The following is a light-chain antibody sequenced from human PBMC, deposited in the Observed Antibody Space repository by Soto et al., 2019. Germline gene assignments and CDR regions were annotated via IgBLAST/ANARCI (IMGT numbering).Light chain of an antibody. CDR2: ENN. CDR1: SSNIGKNY. CDR3: GAWDSSLSAVYV. V-gene: IGLV1-51*02. Sequence: QSVLTQPPSVSAAPGQKVTISCSGSSSNIGKNYVSWYQQLPGTAPKLLIYENNKRPSGIPDRFSGSKSGTSATLGITGLQTGEEAEYYCGAWDSSLSAVYVFGTGTKVTVL. J-gene: IGLJ1*01.